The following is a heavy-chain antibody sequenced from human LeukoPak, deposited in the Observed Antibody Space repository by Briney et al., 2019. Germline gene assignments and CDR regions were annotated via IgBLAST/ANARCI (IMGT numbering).Heavy chain of an antibody. CDR1: GYTFTGYY. CDR3: ARNLWDSSGWYVQDY. Sequence: GASVNVSCKASGYTFTGYYMHWVRQAPGQGLEWMGWINPNSGGTNYAQKFQGWVTMTRDTSISTAYMELSRLRSDDTAVYYCARNLWDSSGWYVQDYWGQGTLVTVSS. V-gene: IGHV1-2*04. J-gene: IGHJ4*02. CDR2: INPNSGGT. D-gene: IGHD6-19*01.